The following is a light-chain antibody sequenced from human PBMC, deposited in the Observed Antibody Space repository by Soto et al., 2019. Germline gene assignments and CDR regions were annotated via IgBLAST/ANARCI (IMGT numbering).Light chain of an antibody. CDR2: EVS. V-gene: IGLV2-8*01. CDR1: SSDVGGYNY. J-gene: IGLJ2*01. Sequence: QSALTQPPSASGSPEQSVTISCTGTSSDVGGYNYVSWYQQHPGKAPKVIIYEVSKRPSGVPDRFSGSKSGNTASLTVSGLQAEDEADYYCSSYAGTKGVFGGGTKLTVL. CDR3: SSYAGTKGV.